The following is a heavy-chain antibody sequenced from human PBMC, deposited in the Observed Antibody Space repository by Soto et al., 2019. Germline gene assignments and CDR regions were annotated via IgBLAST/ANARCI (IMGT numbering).Heavy chain of an antibody. D-gene: IGHD3-16*01. J-gene: IGHJ4*02. Sequence: LILSYAASGFDVRRYATSCVPNAPGTGRDPLPSISGSGGGTYYADSVKGRFTFSRDNSKNTLYLQMNSLRAEDTAVYYCAKFGMATPQRSPHYYIDFCGQGALVSVSS. CDR3: AKFGMATPQRSPHYYIDF. V-gene: IGHV3-23*01. CDR1: GFDVRRYA. CDR2: ISGSGGGT.